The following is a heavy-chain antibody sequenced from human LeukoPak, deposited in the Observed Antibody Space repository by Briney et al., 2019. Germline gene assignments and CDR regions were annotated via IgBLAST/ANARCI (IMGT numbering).Heavy chain of an antibody. Sequence: ASVKVSCKPSGYTFTTYYIHWVRQAPGQGLERIGMINPSGGSTSFAQKFQGRVTMTRDTSTSTVYMELSSLRSDDTAMCYCVRNVDSGFDYWGQGTLVTVSS. J-gene: IGHJ4*02. D-gene: IGHD3/OR15-3a*01. CDR3: VRNVDSGFDY. CDR2: INPSGGST. CDR1: GYTFTTYY. V-gene: IGHV1-46*01.